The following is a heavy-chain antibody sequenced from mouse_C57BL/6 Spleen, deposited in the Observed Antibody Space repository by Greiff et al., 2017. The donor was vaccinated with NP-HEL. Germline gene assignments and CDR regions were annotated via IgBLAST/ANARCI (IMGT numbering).Heavy chain of an antibody. CDR3: ARLPAYYGYAYYAMDY. Sequence: EVQGVESGGGLVQPGGSLSLSCAASGFTFTDYYMSWVRQPPGKALEWLGFIRNKANGYTTEYSASVKGRFTISRDNSQSILYLQMNALRAEDSATYYCARLPAYYGYAYYAMDYWGQGTSVTVSS. CDR1: GFTFTDYY. CDR2: IRNKANGYTT. D-gene: IGHD2-9*01. V-gene: IGHV7-3*01. J-gene: IGHJ4*01.